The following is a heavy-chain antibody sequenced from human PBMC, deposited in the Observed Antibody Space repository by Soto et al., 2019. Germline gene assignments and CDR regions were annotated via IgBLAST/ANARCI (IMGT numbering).Heavy chain of an antibody. CDR2: ILSLESHK. V-gene: IGHV3-11*01. CDR1: GFNFSDYY. Sequence: GGSLRLSCSGFGFNFSDYYMNWIRQSPVKGLEWVSSILSLESHKYYAASVMGRFSVSRDNAKRSLFLQMNNLRAEDTGIYFCATGLKDTSNRPSFDSWGPGTPVSVSS. D-gene: IGHD2-8*01. CDR3: ATGLKDTSNRPSFDS. J-gene: IGHJ4*02.